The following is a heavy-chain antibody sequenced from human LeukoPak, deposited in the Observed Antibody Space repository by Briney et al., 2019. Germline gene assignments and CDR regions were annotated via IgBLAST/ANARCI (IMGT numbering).Heavy chain of an antibody. D-gene: IGHD4-17*01. J-gene: IGHJ3*02. CDR2: IRYDGSNK. Sequence: GGSLRLSCAASGFTFSSYGMHWVRQAPGKGLEWVAFIRYDGSNKYYADSVKGRFTISRDNSKNMLYLQMNSLRAEGMAVYYCVNLGDYGDYVDAFNIWGQGTMVTVSS. CDR3: VNLGDYGDYVDAFNI. CDR1: GFTFSSYG. V-gene: IGHV3-30*02.